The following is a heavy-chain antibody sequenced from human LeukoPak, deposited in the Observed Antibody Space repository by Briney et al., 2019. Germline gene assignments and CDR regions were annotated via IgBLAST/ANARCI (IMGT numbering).Heavy chain of an antibody. V-gene: IGHV4-34*01. Sequence: SETLSLTCAVYGGSFSGYYWSWIRQPPGKGLEWIGEINHSGSTNYNPSLKSRVTISVDTSKNQFSLKLSSVTAADTAVYYCARGSGCSNPYYYYYMDVWGKGTTVTVSS. CDR2: INHSGST. D-gene: IGHD4-11*01. J-gene: IGHJ6*03. CDR1: GGSFSGYY. CDR3: ARGSGCSNPYYYYYMDV.